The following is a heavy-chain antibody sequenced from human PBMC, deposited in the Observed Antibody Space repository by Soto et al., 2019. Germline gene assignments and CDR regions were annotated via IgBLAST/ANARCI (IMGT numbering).Heavy chain of an antibody. V-gene: IGHV5-51*01. Sequence: ESLMVSWRTSGYMFTSYWIAWVPPMPGKGLEWMGIIFPSDSDTRYSPSFQGQVTISADRSTSTVFLQWASLKASDTAVYFCARKDKSGYFNWFDPWGQGTLVTVSS. CDR2: IFPSDSDT. CDR3: ARKDKSGYFNWFDP. D-gene: IGHD3-22*01. J-gene: IGHJ5*02. CDR1: GYMFTSYW.